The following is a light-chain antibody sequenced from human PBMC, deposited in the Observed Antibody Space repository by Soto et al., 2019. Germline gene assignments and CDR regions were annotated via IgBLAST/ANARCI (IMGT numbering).Light chain of an antibody. J-gene: IGLJ1*01. CDR2: EVS. Sequence: QSALTQPASVSGSPGQSITIPCTGTSSDVGGYDYVSWYQYHPGKAPKLIIYEVSNRPSGVSNRFSGSKSGNTASLTISGLQAEDEADYYCSSYTSSSTLVFGTGTKLTVL. CDR3: SSYTSSSTLV. CDR1: SSDVGGYDY. V-gene: IGLV2-14*01.